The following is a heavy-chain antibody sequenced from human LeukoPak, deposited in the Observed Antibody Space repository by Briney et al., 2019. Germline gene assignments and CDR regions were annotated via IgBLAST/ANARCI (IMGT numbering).Heavy chain of an antibody. J-gene: IGHJ5*02. CDR2: IRYDGTNK. CDR1: GFTFSSYA. V-gene: IGHV3-30*02. Sequence: PGGSLRLSCAASGFTFSSYAMHWVRQAPGKGLEWVTFIRYDGTNKYYADSVKGRFTISRDNSKNTLYLQMNSLRAEDTAVYYCAKGIAAAGLGWFDPWGQGTLVTVSS. CDR3: AKGIAAAGLGWFDP. D-gene: IGHD6-13*01.